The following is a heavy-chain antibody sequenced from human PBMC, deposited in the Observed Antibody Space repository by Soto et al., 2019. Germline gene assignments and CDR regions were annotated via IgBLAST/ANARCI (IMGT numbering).Heavy chain of an antibody. D-gene: IGHD3-22*01. CDR2: IIPILGIA. Sequence: EASVKVSCKASGGTFSSYAISWVRQAPGQGLEWMGGIIPILGIANYAQKFQGRVTITADKSTSTAYMELSSLRSEDTAVYYCATYYYDSSGYSDYYYGMDVWGQGTTVTVS. CDR3: ATYYYDSSGYSDYYYGMDV. CDR1: GGTFSSYA. J-gene: IGHJ6*02. V-gene: IGHV1-69*10.